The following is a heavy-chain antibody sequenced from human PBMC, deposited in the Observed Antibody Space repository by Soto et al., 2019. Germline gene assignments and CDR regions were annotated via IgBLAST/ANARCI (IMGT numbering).Heavy chain of an antibody. V-gene: IGHV3-23*01. CDR3: AREWATVTTGF. Sequence: EVQLLESGGGLVQPGGSLRLSCAASGFKFDSYTMSWVRQAPGKGLEWVSGISSSGGNTYYADSVKGRFTISRDNSKNTLYLQMNSLRAEDTALYYCAREWATVTTGFWGQGTLVNVSS. CDR2: ISSSGGNT. CDR1: GFKFDSYT. J-gene: IGHJ4*02. D-gene: IGHD4-17*01.